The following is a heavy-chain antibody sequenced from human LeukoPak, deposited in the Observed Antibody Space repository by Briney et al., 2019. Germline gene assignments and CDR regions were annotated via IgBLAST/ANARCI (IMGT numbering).Heavy chain of an antibody. V-gene: IGHV3-23*01. CDR1: GFTFSSYA. J-gene: IGHJ4*02. D-gene: IGHD2-2*01. CDR3: AKDGCGSTNCYVGVNY. CDR2: ISGSGGST. Sequence: GGSLRLSCAASGFTFSSYAMTWVRQAPGKGLEWVSGISGSGGSTYYADSVMGRFTISRDNSKSTLYLQMSSPRPDDTAAYYCAKDGCGSTNCYVGVNYWGQGTLVTVSS.